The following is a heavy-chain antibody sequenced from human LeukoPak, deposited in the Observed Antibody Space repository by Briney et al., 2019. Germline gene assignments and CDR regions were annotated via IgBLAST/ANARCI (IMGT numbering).Heavy chain of an antibody. Sequence: ASVKVSCKASGYTFTGYYMHWVRQAPGQGLEWMGWINPNSGGTNYAQKFQGRVTMTRDTSISTAYMELRSLRSDDTAVYYCARANYYDPKLSGMDVWGQGTTVTVSS. D-gene: IGHD3-22*01. J-gene: IGHJ6*02. CDR1: GYTFTGYY. CDR3: ARANYYDPKLSGMDV. V-gene: IGHV1-2*02. CDR2: INPNSGGT.